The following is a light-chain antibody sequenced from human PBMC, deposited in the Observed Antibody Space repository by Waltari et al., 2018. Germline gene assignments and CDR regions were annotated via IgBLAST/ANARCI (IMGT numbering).Light chain of an antibody. CDR2: TNN. Sequence: QSVVIQSPSASGTPGQRVTISCSGSSSNIGGNDVYWYQQFPGTAPKLLIYTNNQRSSGVPDRFSGSKSGTSASLVISGLQSEDEADYYCATWEDSLNGWVFGGGTKLTVL. CDR3: ATWEDSLNGWV. J-gene: IGLJ3*02. V-gene: IGLV1-44*01. CDR1: SSNIGGND.